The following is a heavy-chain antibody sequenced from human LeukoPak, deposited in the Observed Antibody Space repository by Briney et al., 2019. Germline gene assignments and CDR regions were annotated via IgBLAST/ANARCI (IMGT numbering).Heavy chain of an antibody. CDR1: GFTFSSYA. CDR3: AKAEGYDILTGLDY. Sequence: GVSLRLSCATSGFTFSSYAMSWVRQAPGKGLEWVSGLGASGGSTYYADSVKGRFTISRDNSKNTLYLQMNSLRIEDTAVYYCAKAEGYDILTGLDYWGQETLVTVSS. D-gene: IGHD3-9*01. J-gene: IGHJ4*02. V-gene: IGHV3-23*01. CDR2: LGASGGST.